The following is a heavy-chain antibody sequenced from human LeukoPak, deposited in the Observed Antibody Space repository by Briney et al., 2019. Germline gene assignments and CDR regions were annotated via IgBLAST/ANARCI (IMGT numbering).Heavy chain of an antibody. D-gene: IGHD3-9*01. CDR3: AKYRYFDWFIFDY. CDR2: ISGSGGST. V-gene: IGHV3-23*01. J-gene: IGHJ4*02. CDR1: GFTFSSYA. Sequence: PGGSLRLSCAASGFTFSSYAMSWVRQAPGKGLEWVSAISGSGGSTYYADSVKGRFTISRDNSKNTLYLQMNSLRAEDMAVYYCAKYRYFDWFIFDYWGQGTLVTVSS.